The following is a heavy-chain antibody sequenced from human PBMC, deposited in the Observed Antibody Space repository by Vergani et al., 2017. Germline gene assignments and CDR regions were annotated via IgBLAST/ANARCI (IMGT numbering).Heavy chain of an antibody. J-gene: IGHJ4*02. D-gene: IGHD6-19*01. CDR2: ISARYPST. V-gene: IGHV3-23*01. Sequence: EVQLLQSGGGVIQPGGSVRLSCAASGFTFSACPMTWVRQAPGKGLEWVSAISARYPSTYYADSVKGRFTISRDNSKNMLYLQMNSLRAEDTAVYYCARQRPGSGWSPGDFDDWGQGILVTVSS. CDR3: ARQRPGSGWSPGDFDD. CDR1: GFTFSACP.